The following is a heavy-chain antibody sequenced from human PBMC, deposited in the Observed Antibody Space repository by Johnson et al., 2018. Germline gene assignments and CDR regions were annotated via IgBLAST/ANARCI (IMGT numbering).Heavy chain of an antibody. CDR1: GFTFSTDA. D-gene: IGHD3-22*01. V-gene: IGHV3-64*01. Sequence: VQLVETGGGLVQPGGSLRLSCAASGFTFSTDAMHWVRQAPGKGLEYVSTISRNGDSKSYANAVKGRFTISSDNSKNTLYLQMASLRAEDMAVYYCARDTSGYSYEYIQYWGQGTLVTVSS. CDR2: ISRNGDSK. J-gene: IGHJ1*01. CDR3: ARDTSGYSYEYIQY.